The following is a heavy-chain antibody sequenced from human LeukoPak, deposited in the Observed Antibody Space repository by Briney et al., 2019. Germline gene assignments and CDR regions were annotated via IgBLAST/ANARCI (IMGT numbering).Heavy chain of an antibody. D-gene: IGHD6-13*01. V-gene: IGHV3-21*01. CDR1: GFTFSSYS. Sequence: PGGSLRLSCAASGFTFSSYSMNWVRQAPGKGLEWVSSISSSSYIYYADSVKGRFTISRDNAKNSLYLQMNSLRAEDTAMYYCARSLAAAGTGFDPWGQGTLVTVSS. CDR3: ARSLAAAGTGFDP. CDR2: ISSSSYI. J-gene: IGHJ5*02.